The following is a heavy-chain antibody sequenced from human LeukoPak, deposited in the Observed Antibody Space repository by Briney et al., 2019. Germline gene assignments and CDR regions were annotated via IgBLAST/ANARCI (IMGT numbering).Heavy chain of an antibody. V-gene: IGHV4-59*01. D-gene: IGHD2-15*01. CDR3: AKKAGYCSGGGCYRYWYFDL. CDR2: MYYSGTT. CDR1: GASISSYY. Sequence: PSETLSLTCTVSGASISSYYWSWIRQPPGKGLEWIAYMYYSGTTNYNPSLKSRVTISVDTSKNQFSLKLSSVTAADTAVYYCAKKAGYCSGGGCYRYWYFDLWGRGALVTVSS. J-gene: IGHJ2*01.